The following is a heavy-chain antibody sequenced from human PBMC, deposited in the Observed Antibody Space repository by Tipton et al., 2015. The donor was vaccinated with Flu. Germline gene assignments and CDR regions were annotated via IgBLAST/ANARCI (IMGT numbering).Heavy chain of an antibody. D-gene: IGHD2/OR15-2a*01. V-gene: IGHV4-59*13. J-gene: IGHJ5*02. CDR2: IFYTGNT. CDR1: GGSISDYY. CDR3: AGVNRSWLVP. Sequence: TLSLTCSLSGGSISDYYYTWIRQPPGKGLEWIGSIFYTGNTDYSPSLKSRVTISLDTSKNQFSLELTSMTAADTAVYYCAGVNRSWLVPWGQGTLVTVSS.